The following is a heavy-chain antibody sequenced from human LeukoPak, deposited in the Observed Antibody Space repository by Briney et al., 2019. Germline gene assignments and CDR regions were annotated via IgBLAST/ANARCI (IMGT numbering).Heavy chain of an antibody. CDR1: GYTFTSYG. Sequence: ASVKVSCKASGYTFTSYGISWVRQAPGQGLEWMGWISAYNGNTNYAQKLQGRVTMTTDTSTSTAYMELRSLRSDDTAVYYCARDEYYYGSGSYYQIAPFDYWGQGTLVTVSS. J-gene: IGHJ4*02. CDR2: ISAYNGNT. CDR3: ARDEYYYGSGSYYQIAPFDY. D-gene: IGHD3-10*01. V-gene: IGHV1-18*01.